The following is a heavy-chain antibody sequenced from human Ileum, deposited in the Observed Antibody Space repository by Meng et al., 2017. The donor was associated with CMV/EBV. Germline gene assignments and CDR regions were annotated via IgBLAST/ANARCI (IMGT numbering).Heavy chain of an antibody. CDR3: AAVSWAELPFD. J-gene: IGHJ4*02. CDR2: IKQDGSEK. CDR1: GISFNGYW. Sequence: GGSLRLSCAASGISFNGYWMSWVRQPPGRGLEWVANIKQDGSEKYYVDSVKGRFTISRDNAKNSLYLQMNSLRAEDTAVYYCAAVSWAELPFDWGQGTLVTVSS. V-gene: IGHV3-7*01. D-gene: IGHD1-26*01.